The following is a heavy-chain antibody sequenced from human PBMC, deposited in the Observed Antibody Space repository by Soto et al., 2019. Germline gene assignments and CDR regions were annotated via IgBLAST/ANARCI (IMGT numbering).Heavy chain of an antibody. Sequence: QVKLVQSGTEVRKPGASVXXSCXASGYTFTSYDINWVXRVXXQGLXGXGWMKPNIGNTAIAKKFQGRVNSTTDTSTGTAYMELSSLRSDDTAVYYCARRRAVVAARPYTYCAMDVWGQGTTVTVSS. CDR3: ARRRAVVAARPYTYCAMDV. CDR1: GYTFTSYD. V-gene: IGHV1-8*01. D-gene: IGHD6-6*01. J-gene: IGHJ6*02. CDR2: MKPNIGNT.